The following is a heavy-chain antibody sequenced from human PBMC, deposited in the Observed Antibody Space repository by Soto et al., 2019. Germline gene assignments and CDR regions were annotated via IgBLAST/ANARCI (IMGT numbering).Heavy chain of an antibody. D-gene: IGHD6-19*01. Sequence: QVQLVESGGGVVQPGRSLRLSCAASGFTFSSYGMHWVRQAPGKGLEWVAVIWYDGNNKYYADSVKGRFTISRDNSKNTLYLQMNSLRAEDTAVYYCARDGGQWLVRLMFDYWGQGTLVTVSS. CDR1: GFTFSSYG. CDR2: IWYDGNNK. V-gene: IGHV3-33*01. CDR3: ARDGGQWLVRLMFDY. J-gene: IGHJ4*02.